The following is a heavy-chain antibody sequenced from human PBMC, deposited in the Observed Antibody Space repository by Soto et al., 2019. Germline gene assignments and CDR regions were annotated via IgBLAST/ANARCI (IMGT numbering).Heavy chain of an antibody. D-gene: IGHD6-19*01. CDR3: AHRQAGYNSGWNEGYFDY. CDR1: GFSLTTSGVG. J-gene: IGHJ4*02. V-gene: IGHV2-5*02. Sequence: QITLKESGPTLVKPTETLTLTCTFSGFSLTTSGVGVGWIRQPPGKALEWLAVVYWDDDKRYSSSLRSRLTITKDASKNQVVLTMTNMDPVDTATYYCAHRQAGYNSGWNEGYFDYWGQGTLVAVSS. CDR2: VYWDDDK.